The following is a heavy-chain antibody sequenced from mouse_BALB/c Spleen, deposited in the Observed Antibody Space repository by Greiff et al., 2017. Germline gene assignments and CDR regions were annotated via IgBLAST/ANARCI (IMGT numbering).Heavy chain of an antibody. J-gene: IGHJ4*01. CDR2: ISSGGST. V-gene: IGHV5-6-5*01. CDR3: ARGGAYYGNYVYAMDY. D-gene: IGHD2-10*01. Sequence: EVMLVESGGGLVKPGGSLKLSCAASGFTFSSYAMSWVRQTPEKRLEWVASISSGGSTYYPDSVKGRFTISRDNARNILYLQMSSLRSEDTAMYYCARGGAYYGNYVYAMDYWGQGTSVTVSS. CDR1: GFTFSSYA.